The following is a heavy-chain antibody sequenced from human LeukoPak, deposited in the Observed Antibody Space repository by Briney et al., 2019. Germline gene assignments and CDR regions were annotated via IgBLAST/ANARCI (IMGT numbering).Heavy chain of an antibody. J-gene: IGHJ6*03. CDR3: ARDGSIWFGEFYYYYYMDV. Sequence: ASVKVSCKASGYTFTSYYMHWVRQAPGQGLEWMGIINPSGGSTSYAQKFQGRVTMTRDMSTSTVYMELSSLRSEDTAVYYCARDGSIWFGEFYYYYYMDVWGKGTTVTISS. D-gene: IGHD3-10*01. V-gene: IGHV1-46*01. CDR2: INPSGGST. CDR1: GYTFTSYY.